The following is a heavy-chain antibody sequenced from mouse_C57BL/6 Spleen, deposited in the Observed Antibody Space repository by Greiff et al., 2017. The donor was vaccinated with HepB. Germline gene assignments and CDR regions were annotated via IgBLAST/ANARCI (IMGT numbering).Heavy chain of an antibody. CDR1: GYTFTSYW. Sequence: QVQLQQPGAELVMPGASVKLSCKASGYTFTSYWMHWVKQRPGQGLEWIGEIDPSDSYTNYNQKFKGKSTLTVDKSSSTAYMQLSSLTSEDSAVYYCARRDSSGYYYFDYWGQGTTLTVSS. CDR2: IDPSDSYT. V-gene: IGHV1-69*01. J-gene: IGHJ2*01. CDR3: ARRDSSGYYYFDY. D-gene: IGHD3-2*02.